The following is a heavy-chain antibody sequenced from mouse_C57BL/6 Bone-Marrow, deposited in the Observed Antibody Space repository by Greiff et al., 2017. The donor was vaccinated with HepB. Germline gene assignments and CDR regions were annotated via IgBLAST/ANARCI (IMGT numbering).Heavy chain of an antibody. D-gene: IGHD2-2*01. CDR1: GFTFSSYG. V-gene: IGHV5-6*01. CDR3: ARFYYGYPLAY. J-gene: IGHJ3*01. Sequence: EVQLQESGGDLVKPGGSLKLSCAASGFTFSSYGMSWVRQTPDKRLEWVATISSGGSYTYYPDSVKGRFTISRDNAKNTLYLQMSSLKSEDTAMYYCARFYYGYPLAYWGQGTLVTVSA. CDR2: ISSGGSYT.